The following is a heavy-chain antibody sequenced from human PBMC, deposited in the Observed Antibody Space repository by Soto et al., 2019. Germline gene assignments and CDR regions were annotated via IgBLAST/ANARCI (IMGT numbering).Heavy chain of an antibody. D-gene: IGHD5-12*01. J-gene: IGHJ4*02. CDR2: FYWDYDK. CDR3: ARLTRGVYDLVRLWEKFDY. V-gene: IGHV2-5*02. Sequence: QITVKESGLTLVKPTETLTLTCTFSGFSLSSIGMGVGWIRQPPGKALEWLALFYWDYDKRYSPSLSSRLTITKYPFKNRVDLTLTNMDPVDTATYYCARLTRGVYDLVRLWEKFDYWGQGTLVTVSS. CDR1: GFSLSSIGMG.